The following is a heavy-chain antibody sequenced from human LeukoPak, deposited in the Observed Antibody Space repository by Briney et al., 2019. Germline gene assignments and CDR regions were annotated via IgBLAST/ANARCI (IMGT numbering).Heavy chain of an antibody. Sequence: GGSLRLSCAASGFTFSNYWMHWVRQAPGKGLVWVSRINSDGINTSYADSVKGRFTISRDNAKNTLNLQMNSLRAEDTAVYYCARARKDVDYDYYFDFWGQGTLVTVSS. CDR1: GFTFSNYW. J-gene: IGHJ4*02. D-gene: IGHD3-3*01. CDR2: INSDGINT. CDR3: ARARKDVDYDYYFDF. V-gene: IGHV3-74*01.